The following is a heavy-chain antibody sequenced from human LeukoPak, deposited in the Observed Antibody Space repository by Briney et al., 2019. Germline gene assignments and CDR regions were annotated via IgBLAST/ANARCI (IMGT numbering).Heavy chain of an antibody. CDR1: AFTFNDYW. V-gene: IGHV3-7*01. CDR2: IKQDEGEK. D-gene: IGHD3-3*01. Sequence: QPGGSLRLSCAASAFTFNDYWMTWVRQAPGKGLEWVANIKQDEGEKYYVDSVKGRFTISRDNAKNSLYLQMNSLRAEDTAVYYCARGGATTFGLWGNAFDIWGQGTMVTVSS. J-gene: IGHJ3*02. CDR3: ARGGATTFGLWGNAFDI.